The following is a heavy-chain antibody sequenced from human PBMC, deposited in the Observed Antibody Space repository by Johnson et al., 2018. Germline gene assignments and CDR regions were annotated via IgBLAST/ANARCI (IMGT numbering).Heavy chain of an antibody. CDR3: ARWAVADGNQH. Sequence: QVQLVQSGAEVKKPGASVKVSCKASGYTFTSYAMHWVRQAPGQRLEWMGWINAGNGNTKYSQKFQGRVTITRDTSASTADMELSSLRSEDTAVYYCARWAVADGNQHWGQGTLVTVSS. J-gene: IGHJ1*01. V-gene: IGHV1-3*01. CDR1: GYTFTSYA. D-gene: IGHD6-19*01. CDR2: INAGNGNT.